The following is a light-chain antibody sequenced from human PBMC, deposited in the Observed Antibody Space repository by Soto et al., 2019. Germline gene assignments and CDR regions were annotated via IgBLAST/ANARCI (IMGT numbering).Light chain of an antibody. J-gene: IGKJ5*01. CDR2: DAS. CDR1: QDMSNE. CDR3: QQYDNLPIT. V-gene: IGKV1-33*01. Sequence: DIQMTQSPSSLSASVGDRVTITCQASQDMSNEVNWYQQKPGKVPKLLIYDASNLETGVPSKFRRSGSGTDFTFTISSLQPEDIATYYCQQYDNLPITVGQGTRLEIK.